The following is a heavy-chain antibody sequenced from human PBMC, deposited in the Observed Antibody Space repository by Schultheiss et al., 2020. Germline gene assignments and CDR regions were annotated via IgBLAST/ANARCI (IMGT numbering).Heavy chain of an antibody. CDR1: GFTFSSYS. CDR2: ISSSSSYI. Sequence: GESLKISCAASGFTFSSYSMNWVRQAPGKGLEWVSSISSSSSYIYYADSVKGRFTISRDNSKNTLYLQMNSLRAEDTAVYYCARGADYYLFDYWGQGTLVTVSS. J-gene: IGHJ4*02. CDR3: ARGADYYLFDY. V-gene: IGHV3-21*01. D-gene: IGHD3-9*01.